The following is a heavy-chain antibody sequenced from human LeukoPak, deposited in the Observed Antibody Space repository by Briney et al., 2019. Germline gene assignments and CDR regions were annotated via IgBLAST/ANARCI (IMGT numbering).Heavy chain of an antibody. D-gene: IGHD4-23*01. J-gene: IGHJ4*02. V-gene: IGHV1-2*02. CDR2: INPNSGGT. CDR3: ARDGNSAVLFGN. CDR1: GYTFTTHD. Sequence: GASVKVSCKASGYTFTTHDINWVRQAPGQGLEWIGWINPNSGGTNYAQKFQGRVTMTRDTSISTAYMELSRLRSDDTAVYYCARDGNSAVLFGNWGQGTLVTVSS.